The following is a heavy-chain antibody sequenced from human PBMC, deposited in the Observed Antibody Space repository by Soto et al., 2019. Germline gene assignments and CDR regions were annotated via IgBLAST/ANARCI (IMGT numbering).Heavy chain of an antibody. D-gene: IGHD1-1*01. CDR3: AKQPLAKTGSRWFDP. CDR2: IWYDGSNK. J-gene: IGHJ5*02. CDR1: GFTFSSYG. V-gene: IGHV3-33*06. Sequence: GGSLRLSCAASGFTFSSYGMHWVRQAPGKGLEWVAVIWYDGSNKYYADSVKGRFTISRDNSKNTLYLQMNSLRAEDTAVYYCAKQPLAKTGSRWFDPWGQGTLVTVSS.